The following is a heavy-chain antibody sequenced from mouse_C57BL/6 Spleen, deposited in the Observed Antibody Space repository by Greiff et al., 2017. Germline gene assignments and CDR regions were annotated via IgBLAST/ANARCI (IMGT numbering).Heavy chain of an antibody. CDR3: ARAAGRAMDY. CDR2: INYDGSST. V-gene: IGHV5-16*01. CDR1: GFTFSDYY. D-gene: IGHD1-2*01. J-gene: IGHJ4*01. Sequence: EVKVVESEGGLVQPGSSMKLSCTASGFTFSDYYMAWVRQVPEKGLEWVANINYDGSSTYYLDSLKSRFIISRDNAKNILYLQMSSLKSEDTATYYCARAAGRAMDYWGQGTSVTVSS.